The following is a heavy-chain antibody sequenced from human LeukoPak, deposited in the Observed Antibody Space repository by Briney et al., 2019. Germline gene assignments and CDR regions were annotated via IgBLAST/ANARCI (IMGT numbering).Heavy chain of an antibody. V-gene: IGHV4-59*01. Sequence: SETLSLTCTVSAGSISTYYWNGIRQPPGKGLEWIGDIYYSGITKYNPSLKSRVTISVDTSKNQFSLKLTSVTAADTAVYYCARDPYNYKWFDIWGLGTLVTVSS. J-gene: IGHJ5*02. D-gene: IGHD1-20*01. CDR2: IYYSGIT. CDR1: AGSISTYY. CDR3: ARDPYNYKWFDI.